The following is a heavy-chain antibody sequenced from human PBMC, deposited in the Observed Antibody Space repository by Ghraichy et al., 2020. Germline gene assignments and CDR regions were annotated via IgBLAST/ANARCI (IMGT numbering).Heavy chain of an antibody. CDR3: ARAENTRSHLRFEPGS. Sequence: GGSLRLSCGASGFTFRAYAMHWVRQSPGKGLEWLAAMSYDGTNKYYTDSVKGRFTISRDNSNSTLFLQMNSLRAEDTAVYYCARAENTRSHLRFEPGSLARGTLVAVSS. V-gene: IGHV3-30-3*01. CDR1: GFTFRAYA. D-gene: IGHD3-3*01. CDR2: MSYDGTNK. J-gene: IGHJ5*02.